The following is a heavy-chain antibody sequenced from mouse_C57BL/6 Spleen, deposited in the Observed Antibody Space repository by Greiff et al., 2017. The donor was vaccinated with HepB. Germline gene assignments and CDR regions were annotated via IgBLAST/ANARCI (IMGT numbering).Heavy chain of an antibody. J-gene: IGHJ2*01. CDR3: ARHQYYYGSSYNFDY. Sequence: EVQRVESGGDLVKPGGSLKLSCAASGFTFSSYGMSWVRQTPDKRLEWVATISSGGSYTYYPDSVKGRFTISRDNAKNTLYLQMSSLKSEDTAMYYCARHQYYYGSSYNFDYWGQGTTLTVSS. D-gene: IGHD1-1*01. CDR2: ISSGGSYT. CDR1: GFTFSSYG. V-gene: IGHV5-6*01.